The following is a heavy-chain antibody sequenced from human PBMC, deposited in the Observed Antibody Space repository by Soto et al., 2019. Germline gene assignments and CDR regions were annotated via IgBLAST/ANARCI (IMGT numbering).Heavy chain of an antibody. J-gene: IGHJ4*02. D-gene: IGHD3-9*01. CDR2: ISSTSSYI. V-gene: IGHV3-21*01. Sequence: EVQLVESGGGLVKPGGSLRLSCAASGFSFSSYSMNWVRQAPGKGLEWVSSISSTSSYIYYADSVKGRFTISRDNAKNSLYLQMNSLRDEDTAVYYCARDTDWLFFNWGQGTLVAVSS. CDR1: GFSFSSYS. CDR3: ARDTDWLFFN.